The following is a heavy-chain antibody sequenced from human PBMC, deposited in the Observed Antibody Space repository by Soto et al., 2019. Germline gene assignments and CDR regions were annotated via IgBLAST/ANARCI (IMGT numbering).Heavy chain of an antibody. V-gene: IGHV3-48*02. J-gene: IGHJ4*02. Sequence: EVQLVESXXXXVQPGGSLRLSCAASGFTFXXXXMNWVRQAPGKGXXXXXXISSSSSTIYYADSVKGRFTISRDNAKNSLYLQMNSLRDEDTAVYYCARGGFMITFGGVIGNFDYWGQGTLVTVSS. CDR2: ISSSSSTI. CDR3: ARGGFMITFGGVIGNFDY. D-gene: IGHD3-16*02. CDR1: GFTFXXXX.